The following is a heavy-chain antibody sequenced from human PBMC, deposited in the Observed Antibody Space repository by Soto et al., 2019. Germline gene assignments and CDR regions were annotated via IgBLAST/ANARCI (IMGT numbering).Heavy chain of an antibody. CDR3: ARDDDTAMVPYYYYGMDV. CDR1: GFTFSSYW. D-gene: IGHD5-18*01. Sequence: GGSLRLSCAASGFTFSSYWMSWVRQAPGKGLEWVANIKQDGSEKYYVDSVKGRFIISRDNAKNSLYLQMNCLRAEDTAVYYCARDDDTAMVPYYYYGMDVWGQGTTVTVSS. J-gene: IGHJ6*02. CDR2: IKQDGSEK. V-gene: IGHV3-7*03.